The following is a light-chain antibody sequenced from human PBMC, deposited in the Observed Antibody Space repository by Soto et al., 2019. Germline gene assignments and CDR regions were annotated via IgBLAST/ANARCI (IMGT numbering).Light chain of an antibody. CDR1: QSVSGN. V-gene: IGKV3-15*01. CDR2: GAS. J-gene: IGKJ1*01. Sequence: EIVMTQSPATLSVSPGERATLSCRASQSVSGNLAWYQQKPGQAPRLLIYGASTRATGIPARFSRSGSGTVFTLTISSLHSEDLSVYYCLQYHNLPRTFGQGTKVEIQ. CDR3: LQYHNLPRT.